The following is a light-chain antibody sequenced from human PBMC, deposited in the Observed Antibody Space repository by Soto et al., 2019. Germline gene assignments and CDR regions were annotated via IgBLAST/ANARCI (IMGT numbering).Light chain of an antibody. CDR2: GAS. J-gene: IGKJ5*01. CDR1: QSVSSN. CDR3: QQYGTTRIT. V-gene: IGKV3D-15*01. Sequence: EIVMTHSPATLSVSPWERATLSCRASQSVSSNLAWYQQKPGQAPRLLIYGASTRATGIPARFSGSGSGTDSTLTISRLEPEDFAVYYCQQYGTTRITFGQGTRLEIK.